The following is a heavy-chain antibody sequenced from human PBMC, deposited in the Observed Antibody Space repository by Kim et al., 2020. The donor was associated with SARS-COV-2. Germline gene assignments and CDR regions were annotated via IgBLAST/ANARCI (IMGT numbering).Heavy chain of an antibody. CDR1: GGSISSSSYY. V-gene: IGHV4-39*01. Sequence: SETLSLTCTVSGGSISSSSYYWGWIRQPPGKGLEWIGSIYYSGSTYYNPSLKSRITISVDTSKNQFSLKLSSVTAADTAVYYCATPNFGYSSSWSDYWGQGTLVTVSS. CDR3: ATPNFGYSSSWSDY. D-gene: IGHD6-13*01. J-gene: IGHJ4*02. CDR2: IYYSGST.